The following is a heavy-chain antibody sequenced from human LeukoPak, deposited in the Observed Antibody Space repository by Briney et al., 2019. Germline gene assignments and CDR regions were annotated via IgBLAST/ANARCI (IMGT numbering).Heavy chain of an antibody. CDR1: GFTFSSYA. V-gene: IGHV3-23*01. J-gene: IGHJ4*02. CDR2: ISGSGGST. Sequence: GGSLRLSCAASGFTFSSYAMSWVRQPPGKGLEWVSAISGSGGSTYYADSVKGRFTISRDNSKNTLYLQMNSLRGEDTAVYYCAKDRGSYSLDYFDYWGQGTLVTVSS. CDR3: AKDRGSYSLDYFDY. D-gene: IGHD1-26*01.